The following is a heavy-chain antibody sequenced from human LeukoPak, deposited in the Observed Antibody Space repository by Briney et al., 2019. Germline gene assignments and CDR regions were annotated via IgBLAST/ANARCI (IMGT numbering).Heavy chain of an antibody. CDR3: ARGEMIVVVTSAEYFQH. CDR1: GGSFSGYY. V-gene: IGHV4-59*10. Sequence: TSETLSLTCAVYGGSFSGYYWSWIRQPPGKGLEWIGRIYTSGSTNYNPSLKSRVTMSVDTSKNQFSLKLSSVTAADTAVYYCARGEMIVVVTSAEYFQHWGQGTLVTVSS. J-gene: IGHJ1*01. D-gene: IGHD3-22*01. CDR2: IYTSGST.